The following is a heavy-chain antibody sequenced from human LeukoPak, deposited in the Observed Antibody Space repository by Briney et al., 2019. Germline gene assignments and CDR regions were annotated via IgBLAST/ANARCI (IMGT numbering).Heavy chain of an antibody. J-gene: IGHJ4*02. CDR2: ISAYNGNT. Sequence: GASVKVSCKASGYTFTSYGISWVRQAPGQGLEWMGWISAYNGNTNYAQKLQGRVTMTTDTSTSTAYMELRSPRSDDTAVYYCARLSRVYCSSTSCTLDYWGQGTLVTVSS. D-gene: IGHD2-2*01. CDR3: ARLSRVYCSSTSCTLDY. CDR1: GYTFTSYG. V-gene: IGHV1-18*01.